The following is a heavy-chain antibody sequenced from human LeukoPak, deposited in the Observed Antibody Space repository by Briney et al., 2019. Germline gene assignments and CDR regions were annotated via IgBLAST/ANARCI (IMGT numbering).Heavy chain of an antibody. CDR3: AKDGHHDSSGRRGGFYI. CDR1: GFRFRSYA. CDR2: ISTNDGDI. V-gene: IGHV3-23*01. D-gene: IGHD3-22*01. Sequence: GGTLRLSCAGSGFRFRSYAMRWLPQAPGKGLEGVSGISTNDGDIYYADSVEGRFTISRDNSKNTLYLQMNSVRAEDTAVYYCAKDGHHDSSGRRGGFYIWGQGKMVTVSS. J-gene: IGHJ3*02.